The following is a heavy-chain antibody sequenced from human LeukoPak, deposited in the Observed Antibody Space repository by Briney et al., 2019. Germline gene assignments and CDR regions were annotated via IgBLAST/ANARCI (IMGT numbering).Heavy chain of an antibody. CDR2: ISSSGSTI. V-gene: IGHV3-48*03. D-gene: IGHD3-16*01. CDR1: GFTFSSHE. CDR3: AREGADAFDI. J-gene: IGHJ3*02. Sequence: GGSLRLSCAASGFTFSSHEMNWVRQAPGKGLEWVSYISSSGSTIYYADSVKGRFTISRDNAKNSLYLQMNSLRAEDTAVYYCAREGADAFDIWGQGTMVTVSS.